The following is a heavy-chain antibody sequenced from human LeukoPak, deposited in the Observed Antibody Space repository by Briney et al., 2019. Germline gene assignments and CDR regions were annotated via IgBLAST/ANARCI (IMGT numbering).Heavy chain of an antibody. CDR3: ARGRHYYDSSVNRGADY. D-gene: IGHD3-22*01. CDR2: ISSSTTAM. CDR1: GFSFYTYS. V-gene: IGHV3-48*01. Sequence: GGSLRLSCAASGFSFYTYSMDWVRQAPGKGLEWVSYISSSTTAMLYADSVKGRFTISRDNAKNSLYLQMDSLRAEDTAVYYCARGRHYYDSSVNRGADYWGQGTLVTVSS. J-gene: IGHJ4*02.